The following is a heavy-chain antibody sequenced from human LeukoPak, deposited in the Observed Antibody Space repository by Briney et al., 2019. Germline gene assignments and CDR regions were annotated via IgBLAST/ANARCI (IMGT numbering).Heavy chain of an antibody. J-gene: IGHJ4*02. V-gene: IGHV4-4*07. D-gene: IGHD3-22*01. Sequence: SETLSLTCTVSGGSTSSYYWSWIRQPAGKGLEWIGRIYTSGSTNYNPSLKSRVTMSVDTSKNQSSLKLSSVTATDTAVDDCATMGDYYDSSGYYFFDYWGQGTLVIVSA. CDR2: IYTSGST. CDR1: GGSTSSYY. CDR3: ATMGDYYDSSGYYFFDY.